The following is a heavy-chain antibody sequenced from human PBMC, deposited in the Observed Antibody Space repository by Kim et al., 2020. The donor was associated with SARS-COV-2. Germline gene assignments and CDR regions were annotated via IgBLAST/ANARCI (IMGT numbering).Heavy chain of an antibody. Sequence: GGSLRLSCAASGFLFSNYGMNWVRQAPGKGLEWVSLISGSSSYIYYADSVKGRFTISRDNAKSSLYLQMNSLRADDTAVYYCARDPSRTSTSSGHWGQGT. CDR3: ARDPSRTSTSSGH. D-gene: IGHD2-2*01. J-gene: IGHJ4*02. CDR2: ISGSSSYI. V-gene: IGHV3-21*01. CDR1: GFLFSNYG.